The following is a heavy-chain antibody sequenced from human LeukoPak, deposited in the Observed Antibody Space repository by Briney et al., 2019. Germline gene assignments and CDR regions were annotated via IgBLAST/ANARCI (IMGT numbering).Heavy chain of an antibody. V-gene: IGHV3-74*01. Sequence: PGRSLRLSCAASGFTFSSSWMHWVRQAPGKGLVWVSRIYTDESSTNYADSVKGRFTISRDNAKNTLYLQMNSLRAEDTAVYYCASSPDSLGNFDIWGQGTMVTVSS. CDR2: IYTDESST. CDR1: GFTFSSSW. D-gene: IGHD3-16*01. J-gene: IGHJ3*02. CDR3: ASSPDSLGNFDI.